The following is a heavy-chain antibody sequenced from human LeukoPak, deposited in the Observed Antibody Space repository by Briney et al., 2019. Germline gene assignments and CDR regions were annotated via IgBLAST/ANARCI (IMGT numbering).Heavy chain of an antibody. CDR2: VYYIGST. CDR1: GDSISRSSDY. Sequence: SETLSLTCTVSGDSISRSSDYWGWIRQPPGKGPEWIGSVYYIGSTFYNPSLKSRVTISVDTSKNQFSLKLSSVTAADTAVYYCARGYGGLYNWFDPWGQGTLVTVSS. D-gene: IGHD4-23*01. J-gene: IGHJ5*02. CDR3: ARGYGGLYNWFDP. V-gene: IGHV4-39*07.